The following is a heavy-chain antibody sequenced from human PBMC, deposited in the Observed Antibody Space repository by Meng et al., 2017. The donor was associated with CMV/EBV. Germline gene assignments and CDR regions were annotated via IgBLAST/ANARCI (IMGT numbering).Heavy chain of an antibody. CDR3: ARDALYCGGDCYSDY. J-gene: IGHJ4*02. CDR2: TRNKANSYST. D-gene: IGHD2-21*01. CDR1: ELTFSDHY. V-gene: IGHV3-72*01. Sequence: SLKISCASSELTFSDHYMYCLRPAPEKGLEWVCRTRNKANSYSTEYAASGKGRFTISRDDSKNSLYLQMNSLRAEDTAVYYCARDALYCGGDCYSDYWGQGTLVTVSS.